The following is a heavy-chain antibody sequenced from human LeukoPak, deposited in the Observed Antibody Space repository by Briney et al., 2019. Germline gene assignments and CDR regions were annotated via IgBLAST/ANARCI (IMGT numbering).Heavy chain of an antibody. CDR3: ARDLGGYCSGGSCYA. CDR2: IYYSGGT. J-gene: IGHJ5*02. D-gene: IGHD2-15*01. CDR1: GVSISSYY. Sequence: PSETLSLTCTVSGVSISSYYWSWIRQPPGKGLEWIGFIYYSGGTNYNPSLKSRVTISVDTSKNQFSLKLSSVTAADTAVYYCARDLGGYCSGGSCYAWGQGTLVTVSS. V-gene: IGHV4-59*12.